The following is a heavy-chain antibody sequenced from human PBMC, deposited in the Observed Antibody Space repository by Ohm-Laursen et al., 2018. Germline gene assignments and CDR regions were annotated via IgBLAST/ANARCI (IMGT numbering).Heavy chain of an antibody. CDR3: AKDRSGWSYYYYGMDV. D-gene: IGHD6-19*01. CDR2: ISYDGSNK. Sequence: SLRLSCSASGFTFSSYGMHWVRQAPGTGLEWVAVISYDGSNKYYADSLKGRFTISRDNSKNTLYLQMNSLRDEDTAVYYCAKDRSGWSYYYYGMDVWGQGTTVTVSS. J-gene: IGHJ6*02. V-gene: IGHV3-30*18. CDR1: GFTFSSYG.